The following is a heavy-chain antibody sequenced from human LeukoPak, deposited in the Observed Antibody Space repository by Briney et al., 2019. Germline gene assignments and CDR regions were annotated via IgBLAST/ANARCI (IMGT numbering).Heavy chain of an antibody. CDR1: GYTFTSYD. CDR3: ARGLRGYSYGRSNWFDP. D-gene: IGHD5-18*01. J-gene: IGHJ5*02. V-gene: IGHV1-8*03. CDR2: MNPNSGNT. Sequence: GASVKVSCKASGYTFTSYDINWVRQATGQGLEWMGWMNPNSGNTGYAQKFQGRVTITRNTSISTAYMALSSLRSEHTAVYYCARGLRGYSYGRSNWFDPWGQGTLVTVSS.